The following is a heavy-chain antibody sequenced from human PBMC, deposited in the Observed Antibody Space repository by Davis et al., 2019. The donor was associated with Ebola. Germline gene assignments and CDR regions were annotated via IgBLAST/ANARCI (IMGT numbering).Heavy chain of an antibody. J-gene: IGHJ4*02. Sequence: GESLKISCAASGFTFSDYDIHWVRQAPGKGLEWVAVISYDGINKYYADSVKGRFTISRDNSNDTLYLQMNSLRDEDTAVYYCARGGYLEWLTRFDYWGQGTQVTVSS. CDR3: ARGGYLEWLTRFDY. CDR2: ISYDGINK. D-gene: IGHD3-3*01. V-gene: IGHV3-30-3*01. CDR1: GFTFSDYD.